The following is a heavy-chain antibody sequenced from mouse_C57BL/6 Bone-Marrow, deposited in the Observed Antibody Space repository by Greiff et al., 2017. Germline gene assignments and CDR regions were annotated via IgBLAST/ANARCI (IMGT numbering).Heavy chain of an antibody. CDR1: GYTFTSYW. J-gene: IGHJ1*03. CDR2: INPSNGGT. CDR3: ARKIYSNYVGYWYFDV. D-gene: IGHD2-5*01. Sequence: VQLQQPGTELVKPGASVKLSCKASGYTFTSYWMHWVKQRPGQGLEWIGNINPSNGGTNYNEKFKSKATLTVDKSSSTAYMQLSSLTSEDSAVYYCARKIYSNYVGYWYFDVWGTGTTVTVSS. V-gene: IGHV1-53*01.